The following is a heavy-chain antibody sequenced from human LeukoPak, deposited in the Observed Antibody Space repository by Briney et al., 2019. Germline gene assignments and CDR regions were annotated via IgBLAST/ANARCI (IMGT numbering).Heavy chain of an antibody. CDR3: ARNPSYQLLPFDY. D-gene: IGHD2-2*01. V-gene: IGHV4-30-2*01. CDR1: GGSISSGGYY. CDR2: IYHSGST. Sequence: SETLSLTCTVSGGSISSGGYYWSWIRQPPGKGLEWIGYIYHSGSTYYNPSLKSRVTISVDRSKNQFSLKLSSVTAADTAVYYCARNPSYQLLPFDYWGQGTLVTVSS. J-gene: IGHJ4*02.